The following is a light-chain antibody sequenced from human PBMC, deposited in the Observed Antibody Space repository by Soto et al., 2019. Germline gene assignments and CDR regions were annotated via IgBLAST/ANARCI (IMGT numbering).Light chain of an antibody. V-gene: IGKV3-15*01. Sequence: EVVMTQSPATLSLSPGERATLSCRASQSVGGDLAWYQQKPGQAPRLLIYGASTRATGIPARFSGSGSATEFTLTISSLQSEDFVVYYCQQYNNWRLTFGGGTKVEIK. CDR3: QQYNNWRLT. CDR2: GAS. J-gene: IGKJ4*01. CDR1: QSVGGD.